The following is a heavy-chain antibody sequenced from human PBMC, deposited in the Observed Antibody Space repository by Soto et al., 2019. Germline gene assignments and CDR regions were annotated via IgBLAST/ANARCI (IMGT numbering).Heavy chain of an antibody. V-gene: IGHV1-18*01. Sequence: QVQLVQSGDEVKKPGASVKVSCKASGYIFANYGIAWVRQAPRQGLEWMGWISPYTGNTHSASKVQGRLTMTTDTATSTAYMDLGSLTSDDTAVYYCVMVDNYVTPTPQDVWGQGTTVTVSS. CDR2: ISPYTGNT. CDR1: GYIFANYG. CDR3: VMVDNYVTPTPQDV. J-gene: IGHJ6*02. D-gene: IGHD3-16*01.